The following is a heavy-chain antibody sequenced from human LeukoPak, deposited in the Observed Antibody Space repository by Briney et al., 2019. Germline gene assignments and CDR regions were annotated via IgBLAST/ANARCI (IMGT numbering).Heavy chain of an antibody. CDR3: ARSRVTADFDY. CDR1: GFTSSSYA. V-gene: IGHV3-30*04. D-gene: IGHD2-21*02. Sequence: LTGGSLRLSCAASGFTSSSYAMHWVRQAPGKGLEWVAVISYDGSNKYYADSVKGRFTISRDNSKNTLYLQMNSLRAEDTAVYYCARSRVTADFDYWGQGTLVTVSS. CDR2: ISYDGSNK. J-gene: IGHJ4*02.